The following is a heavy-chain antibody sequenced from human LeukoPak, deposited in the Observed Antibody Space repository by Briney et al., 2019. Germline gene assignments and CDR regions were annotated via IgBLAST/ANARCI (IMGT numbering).Heavy chain of an antibody. CDR1: GGSIASFY. CDR2: IFYSGST. CDR3: AREGDIVVVPAGGAFDI. D-gene: IGHD2-2*01. Sequence: PSETLSLTCTVSGGSIASFYWSWIRQPPGKGLEWIGYIFYSGSTNYNPSLKSRVTMSVDTSKNQFSLKLSSVTAADTAVYYCAREGDIVVVPAGGAFDIWGQGTMVTVSS. V-gene: IGHV4-59*12. J-gene: IGHJ3*02.